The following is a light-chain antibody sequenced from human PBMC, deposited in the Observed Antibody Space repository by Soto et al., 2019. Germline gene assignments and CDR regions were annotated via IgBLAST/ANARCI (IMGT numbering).Light chain of an antibody. CDR3: MQALQTVFT. CDR1: QSLLHSNGYNY. CDR2: LGS. J-gene: IGKJ3*01. V-gene: IGKV2-28*01. Sequence: DIVMTQSPLSLPVTPGEPASISCRSSQSLLHSNGYNYLDWYLQKPGQSPQLLIYLGSNRASGVPDRFSGSGSGTDFTLEISRVEAEDVGVYYCMQALQTVFTFGPGTKVEIK.